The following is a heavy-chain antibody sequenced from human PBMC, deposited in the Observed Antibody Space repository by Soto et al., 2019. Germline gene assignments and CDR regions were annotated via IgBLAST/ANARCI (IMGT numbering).Heavy chain of an antibody. CDR2: IYYSGST. Sequence: KPSETLSLTCTVSGGSISSGDYYWSWIRQPPGKGLEWIGYIYYSGSTYYNPSLKSRVTISVDTSKNQFSLKLSSVTAADTAVYYCARARSLLRYFDWAHWFDPWGQGTLVTVSS. J-gene: IGHJ5*02. CDR1: GGSISSGDYY. D-gene: IGHD3-9*01. V-gene: IGHV4-30-4*01. CDR3: ARARSLLRYFDWAHWFDP.